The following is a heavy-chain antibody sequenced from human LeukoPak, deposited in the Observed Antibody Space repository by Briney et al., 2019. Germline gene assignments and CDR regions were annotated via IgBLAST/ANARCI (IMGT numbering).Heavy chain of an antibody. D-gene: IGHD3-22*01. CDR2: ISYDGSNK. J-gene: IGHJ4*02. V-gene: IGHV3-30-3*01. CDR1: GFTFSSYA. Sequence: GGSLRLSCAASGFTFSSYAMHWVRQAPGKGLEWVAVISYDGSNKYYADSVKGRFTISRDNSKNTLYLQMNSLRAEDTAVYYCARGARYYYDSGRGYWGQGTLVTVSS. CDR3: ARGARYYYDSGRGY.